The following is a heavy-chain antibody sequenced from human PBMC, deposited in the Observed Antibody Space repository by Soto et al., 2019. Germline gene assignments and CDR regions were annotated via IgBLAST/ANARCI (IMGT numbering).Heavy chain of an antibody. CDR2: TYYRGST. Sequence: SETLSLTCSVSGVSISSYFWSWIRQPPGRGLEWIGYTYYRGSTNYSPSLKSRVAISFDTSENQFSLKVNSVTAADTAVYYCARIGGYHGPLDYWGQGTPVTVSS. CDR3: ARIGGYHGPLDY. CDR1: GVSISSYF. J-gene: IGHJ4*02. V-gene: IGHV4-59*01. D-gene: IGHD3-16*02.